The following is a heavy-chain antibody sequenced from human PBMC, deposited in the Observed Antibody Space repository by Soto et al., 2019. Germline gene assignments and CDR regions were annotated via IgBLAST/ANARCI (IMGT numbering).Heavy chain of an antibody. D-gene: IGHD2-15*01. CDR1: GFTFSSYA. CDR2: ISGSGGST. J-gene: IGHJ3*02. V-gene: IGHV3-23*01. CDR3: AKSIPPGYCSGVSREGGGRFNAFDI. Sequence: EVQLLESGGGLVQPGGSLRLSCAASGFTFSSYAMSWVRQAPGKGLEWVSAISGSGGSTYYADSVKGRFTISRDNSKNTLYRQMNSLIAEDTAVYYCAKSIPPGYCSGVSREGGGRFNAFDIWGQGTMITVSS.